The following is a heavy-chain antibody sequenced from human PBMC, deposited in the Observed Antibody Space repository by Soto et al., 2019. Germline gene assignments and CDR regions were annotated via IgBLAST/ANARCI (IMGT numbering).Heavy chain of an antibody. CDR1: GYNLTSYG. Sequence: QVQLMQSGAEVKKPGASVRVSCKASGYNLTSYGISWVRQAPGQGLEWMGWISPYNGNTNYAQKFQGRVTVTTDTSTSTAYMDLRSMRSDDTAVYYWAREWEYSGFDDDYYHYGMDVWGQGTTVTVSS. J-gene: IGHJ6*02. D-gene: IGHD5-12*01. CDR3: AREWEYSGFDDDYYHYGMDV. CDR2: ISPYNGNT. V-gene: IGHV1-18*01.